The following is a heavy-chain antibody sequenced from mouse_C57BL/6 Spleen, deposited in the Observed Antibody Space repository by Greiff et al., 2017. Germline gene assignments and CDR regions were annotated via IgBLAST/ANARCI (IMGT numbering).Heavy chain of an antibody. Sequence: QVQLQQSGAELARPGASVKLSCKASGYTFTSSGISWLKQSTGQGLEWIGEIYPRSGNTYYNEKFKGKATLTADKSSSTAYMELRSLTSEDSAVYFCARESPYGNYFDYWGQGTTLTVSS. V-gene: IGHV1-81*01. CDR3: ARESPYGNYFDY. D-gene: IGHD2-1*01. CDR2: IYPRSGNT. J-gene: IGHJ2*01. CDR1: GYTFTSSG.